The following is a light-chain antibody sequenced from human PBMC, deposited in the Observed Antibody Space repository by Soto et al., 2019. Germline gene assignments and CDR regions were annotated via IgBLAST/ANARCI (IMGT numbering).Light chain of an antibody. V-gene: IGKV3-15*01. CDR3: QQYNNWPPWT. CDR1: QSVSSN. CDR2: GAS. Sequence: EKVLTQSPGTQSMSPGERATLSCRASQSVSSNLAWYQQKPGQAPRLLIYGASTRATGIPARFSGSGSGTEFTLTISSLQSEDFEVYYCQQYNNWPPWTFGQGTKV. J-gene: IGKJ1*01.